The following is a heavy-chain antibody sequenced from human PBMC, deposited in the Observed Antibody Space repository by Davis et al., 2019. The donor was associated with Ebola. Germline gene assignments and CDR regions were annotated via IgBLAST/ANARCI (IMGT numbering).Heavy chain of an antibody. CDR3: ARVTRGNYYDSSGYYGRGYYFDY. J-gene: IGHJ4*02. Sequence: PSETLSLTCTVSGASVSSGSYYWSWIRQPPGKGLEWIGYIYFSGSTNYNPSLTSRVTISVDTSKNQFSLKQSSVTAADTAVYYCARVTRGNYYDSSGYYGRGYYFDYWGQGTLVTVSS. CDR1: GASVSSGSYY. D-gene: IGHD3-22*01. V-gene: IGHV4-61*01. CDR2: IYFSGST.